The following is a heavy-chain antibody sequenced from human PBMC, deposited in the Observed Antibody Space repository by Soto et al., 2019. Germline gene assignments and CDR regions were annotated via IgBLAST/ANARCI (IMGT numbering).Heavy chain of an antibody. Sequence: GGSLRLSCAASGFTFSSYAMSWVRQAPGKGLEWVSAISGSGGSTYYADSVKGRFTISRDNSKNTLYLQMNSLRAEDTAVYYCAKVTVMITFGGALDYWGQGTLVTVSS. V-gene: IGHV3-23*01. CDR1: GFTFSSYA. D-gene: IGHD3-16*01. CDR3: AKVTVMITFGGALDY. J-gene: IGHJ4*02. CDR2: ISGSGGST.